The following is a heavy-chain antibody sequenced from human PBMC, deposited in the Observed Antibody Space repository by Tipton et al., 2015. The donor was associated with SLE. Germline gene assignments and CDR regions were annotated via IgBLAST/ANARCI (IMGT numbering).Heavy chain of an antibody. Sequence: SLRLSCAASGFTFDDYTMHWVRQAPGKGLEWVSLVTWDGGTTYYADSVKGRFTISRDNANNLLYLQMNNVRAEDTAMYYCARDITYKVDYWGRGMLVTVSS. D-gene: IGHD5-24*01. J-gene: IGHJ4*02. CDR1: GFTFDDYT. CDR3: ARDITYKVDY. CDR2: VTWDGGTT. V-gene: IGHV3-43*01.